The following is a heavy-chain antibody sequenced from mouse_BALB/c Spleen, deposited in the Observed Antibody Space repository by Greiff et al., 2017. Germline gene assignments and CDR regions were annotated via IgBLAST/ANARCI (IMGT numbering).Heavy chain of an antibody. CDR2: INPSTGYT. CDR1: GYTFTSYW. Sequence: VQLQESGAELAKPGASVKMSCKASGYTFTSYWMHWVKQRPGQGLEWIGYINPSTGYTEYNQKFKDKATLTADKSSSTAYMQLSSLTSEDSAVYYCARPLPWIGGFAYWGQGTLVTVSA. D-gene: IGHD1-1*01. V-gene: IGHV1-7*01. J-gene: IGHJ3*01. CDR3: ARPLPWIGGFAY.